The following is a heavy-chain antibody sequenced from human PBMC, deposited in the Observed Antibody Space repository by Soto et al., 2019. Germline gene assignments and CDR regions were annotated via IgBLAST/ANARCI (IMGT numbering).Heavy chain of an antibody. D-gene: IGHD2-2*01. Sequence: QVQLVQSGAEVKKPGASVKVSCKAPGNTFTSFDINWVRRATGQGLEWMGWMNPNSGNTGYAQKFQGRVTMTRNTSISTAYMELSSLRSEDTAVYYCARGGGYCSSTSCYEDWFDPWGQGTLVTVSS. J-gene: IGHJ5*02. V-gene: IGHV1-8*01. CDR2: MNPNSGNT. CDR1: GNTFTSFD. CDR3: ARGGGYCSSTSCYEDWFDP.